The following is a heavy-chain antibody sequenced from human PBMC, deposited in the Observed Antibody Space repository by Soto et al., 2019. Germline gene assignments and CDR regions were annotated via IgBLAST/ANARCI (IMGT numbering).Heavy chain of an antibody. D-gene: IGHD2-2*01. CDR2: IYYSGST. CDR3: ARGLVPAAYGASFDY. CDR1: GGSISSGDYY. V-gene: IGHV4-30-4*01. Sequence: PSETLSLTCTVSGGSISSGDYYWSWIRQPPGKGLEWIGYIYYSGSTYYSPSLKSRVTISVDTSKNQFSLKLSSVTAADTAVYYCARGLVPAAYGASFDYWGQGTLVTVSS. J-gene: IGHJ4*02.